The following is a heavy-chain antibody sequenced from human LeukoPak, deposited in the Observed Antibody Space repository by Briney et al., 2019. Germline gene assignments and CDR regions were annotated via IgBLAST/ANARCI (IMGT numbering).Heavy chain of an antibody. CDR2: IYYSGST. CDR3: ARSEGVYYGSGSSGSYYPHWFDP. Sequence: SETLSLTCIISVYSINTYYWSWIRQPPGKGLEWIGYIYYSGSTEYNPSLQSRVTISLDTSKKQFSLKLNSVTAADTAVYYCARSEGVYYGSGSSGSYYPHWFDPWGQGILVTVSS. J-gene: IGHJ5*02. D-gene: IGHD3-10*01. CDR1: VYSINTYY. V-gene: IGHV4-59*01.